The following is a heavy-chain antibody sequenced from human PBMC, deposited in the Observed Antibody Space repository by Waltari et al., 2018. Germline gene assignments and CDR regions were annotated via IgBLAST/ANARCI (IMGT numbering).Heavy chain of an antibody. CDR1: EYTFTAYY. Sequence: QIRLVQSGAEVKRPGASVKVSCKGIEYTFTAYYLHWVRRAHGQGLEWLGRINPDSGDTSDAQNFQGRVTMTRDMSISTAYMELTRLRSDDTAIYYCARGGRFREFNYLDYWGQGSPVTVSS. V-gene: IGHV1-2*02. CDR2: INPDSGDT. CDR3: ARGGRFREFNYLDY. J-gene: IGHJ4*02. D-gene: IGHD3-10*01.